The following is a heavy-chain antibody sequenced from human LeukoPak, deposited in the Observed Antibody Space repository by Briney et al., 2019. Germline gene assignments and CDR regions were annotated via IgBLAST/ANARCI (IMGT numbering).Heavy chain of an antibody. CDR2: INHSGSN. V-gene: IGHV4-34*01. Sequence: PSVTLSLTCGVYGGSFSGYYWTWLRQPPGKGRKWFGEINHSGSNNYIPSLKSRVTMSLETFKNHFFLKLTLVTADATDGFYLQGGATPGVFWGQGTLVTVSS. CDR3: QGGATPGVF. CDR1: GGSFSGYY. J-gene: IGHJ4*02. D-gene: IGHD3-10*01.